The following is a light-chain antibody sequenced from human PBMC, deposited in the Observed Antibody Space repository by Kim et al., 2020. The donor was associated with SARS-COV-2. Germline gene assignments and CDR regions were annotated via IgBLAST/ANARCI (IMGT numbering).Light chain of an antibody. CDR1: VLAKKY. Sequence: SGFPGQTARSTCSGDVLAKKYARWFQQKPGQAPVLVIYKDSERPSGIPERFSGSSSGTTVTLTISGAQVEDEADYYCYSAADNIGVFGGGTQLTVL. V-gene: IGLV3-27*01. CDR3: YSAADNIGV. CDR2: KDS. J-gene: IGLJ3*02.